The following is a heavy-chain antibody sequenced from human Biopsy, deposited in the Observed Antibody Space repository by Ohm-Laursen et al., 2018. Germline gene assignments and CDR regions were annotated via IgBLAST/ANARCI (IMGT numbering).Heavy chain of an antibody. D-gene: IGHD3-22*01. CDR1: GGDINNYY. V-gene: IGHV4-4*07. Sequence: SDTLSLTWNVSGGDINNYYWSWIRQPAGKGLEWIGRIYPGGSTNYNPSPKSRVTMSVDTSKKQLSLRLRSVTAADTAMYYCASVVLGPTNDAFDLWGQGTMVVVSS. J-gene: IGHJ3*01. CDR2: IYPGGST. CDR3: ASVVLGPTNDAFDL.